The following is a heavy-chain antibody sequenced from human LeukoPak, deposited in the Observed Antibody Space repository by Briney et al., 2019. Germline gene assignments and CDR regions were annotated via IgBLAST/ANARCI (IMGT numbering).Heavy chain of an antibody. CDR2: ISSSSYI. D-gene: IGHD5-18*01. CDR1: GFTFSSYS. V-gene: IGHV3-21*01. J-gene: IGHJ6*03. CDR3: ARDNGYSYGDYYYYMDV. Sequence: GGSLRLSCAASGFTFSSYSMNWVRQAPGKGLEWVSSISSSSYIYYADSVKGRFTISRGNAKNSLYLQMNSLRAEDTAVYYCARDNGYSYGDYYYYMDVWGKGTTVTVSS.